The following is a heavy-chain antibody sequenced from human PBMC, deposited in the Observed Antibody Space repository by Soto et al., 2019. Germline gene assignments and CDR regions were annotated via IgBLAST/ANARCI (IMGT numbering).Heavy chain of an antibody. J-gene: IGHJ3*02. CDR1: GFTFSSYG. CDR3: AGGSAIDAFDI. V-gene: IGHV3-33*01. D-gene: IGHD2-15*01. Sequence: VQLVESGGGVVQPGRSLRLSCAASGFTFSSYGMHWVRQAPGKGLEWVAVIWYDGSNKYYADSVKGRFTISRDNSKNTLYLQMNSLRAEDTAVYYCAGGSAIDAFDIWGQGTMVTVSS. CDR2: IWYDGSNK.